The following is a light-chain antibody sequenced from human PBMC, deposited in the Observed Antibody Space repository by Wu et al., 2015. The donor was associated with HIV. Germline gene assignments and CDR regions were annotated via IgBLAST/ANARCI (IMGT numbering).Light chain of an antibody. CDR1: QSVSNN. V-gene: IGKV3-20*01. J-gene: IGKJ1*01. CDR3: QHYGSSPPTWT. CDR2: GAS. Sequence: EIVLTQSPATLSLSPGERATLSCRASQSVSNNLAWYQQKPGQAPRLLIYGASTRATGIPARFSGSGSGTDFTLIISRLEPEDFAVYYCQHYGSSPPTWTFGQGAKMEIK.